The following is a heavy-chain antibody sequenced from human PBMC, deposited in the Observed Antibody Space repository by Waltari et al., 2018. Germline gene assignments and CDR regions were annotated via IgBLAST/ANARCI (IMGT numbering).Heavy chain of an antibody. CDR3: AKDLEEGGWFDP. J-gene: IGHJ5*02. D-gene: IGHD1-1*01. CDR1: GFTFSSYG. V-gene: IGHV3-30*18. CDR2: KSYDGSNK. Sequence: QVQLVESGGGVVQPGRSLRLSCAASGFTFSSYGMHWVRQAPGKGLEWVAVKSYDGSNKYYADSVKGRFTISRDNSKNTLYLQMNSLRAEDTAVYYCAKDLEEGGWFDPWGQGTLVTVSS.